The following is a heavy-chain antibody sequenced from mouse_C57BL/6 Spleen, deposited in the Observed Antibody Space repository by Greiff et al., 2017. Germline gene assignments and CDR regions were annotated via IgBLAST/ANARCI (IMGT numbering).Heavy chain of an antibody. Sequence: QVQLKQPGAELVRPGTSVKLSCKASGYTFTSYWMHWVKQRPGQGLEWIGVIDPSDSYTNYNQKFKGKATLTVDTSSSTAYMQLSSLTSEDSAVYYCARPSGYGSSYGYFDVWGTGTTVSVSS. CDR2: IDPSDSYT. V-gene: IGHV1-59*01. J-gene: IGHJ1*03. D-gene: IGHD1-1*01. CDR1: GYTFTSYW. CDR3: ARPSGYGSSYGYFDV.